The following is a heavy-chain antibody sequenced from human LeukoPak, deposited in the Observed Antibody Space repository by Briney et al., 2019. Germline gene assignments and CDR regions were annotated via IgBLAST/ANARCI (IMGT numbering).Heavy chain of an antibody. CDR2: ISSSSSYI. D-gene: IGHD3-10*01. CDR3: ASMVRGVLSDY. CDR1: GFTFSSYS. V-gene: IGHV3-21*01. J-gene: IGHJ4*02. Sequence: GGSLRLSCAASGFTFSSYSMNWVRQAPGKGLEWVSSISSSSSYIYYADSVKCRFTISRDNAKNSLYLQMNSLRAEDTAVYYCASMVRGVLSDYWGQGTLVTVSS.